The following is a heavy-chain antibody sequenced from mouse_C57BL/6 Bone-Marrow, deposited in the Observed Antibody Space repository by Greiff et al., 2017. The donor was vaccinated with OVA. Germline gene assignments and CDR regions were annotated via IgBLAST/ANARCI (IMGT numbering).Heavy chain of an antibody. Sequence: QVTLTESGPGILQPSQTLCLTCSFSGFSLSTFGMGVGWIRQPSGKGLEWLAHIWWDDDKYYNPALKSRLTRSRDTYKNQIFLKSANVDSSDAATYYCARSCITTVVVLWYFDVWGTGTTVTVSS. D-gene: IGHD1-1*01. CDR1: GFSLSTFGMG. V-gene: IGHV8-8*01. CDR2: IWWDDDK. J-gene: IGHJ1*03. CDR3: ARSCITTVVVLWYFDV.